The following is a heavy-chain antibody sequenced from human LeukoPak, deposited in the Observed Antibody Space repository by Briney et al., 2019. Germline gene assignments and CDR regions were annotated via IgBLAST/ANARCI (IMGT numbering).Heavy chain of an antibody. CDR1: GFTFNSYA. J-gene: IGHJ4*02. CDR2: ISGDGDRT. CDR3: ARGRGYSYAVFDY. Sequence: PGGSLRLSCAASGFTFNSYAMHWVRQAPGKGLEYVSTISGDGDRTYYANSVKDRFTISRDNSKNTLYLQMGSLRAEDMAVYYCARGRGYSYAVFDYWGQGTLVTVSS. V-gene: IGHV3-64*01. D-gene: IGHD5-18*01.